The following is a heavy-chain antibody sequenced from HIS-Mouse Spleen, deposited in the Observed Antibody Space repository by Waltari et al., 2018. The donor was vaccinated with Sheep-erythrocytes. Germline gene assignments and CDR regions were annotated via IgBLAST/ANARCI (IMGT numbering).Heavy chain of an antibody. J-gene: IGHJ4*02. D-gene: IGHD3-10*01. CDR3: ARDRSNYFDY. CDR2: ISSNSSYI. V-gene: IGHV3-21*01. Sequence: EVQLVASGGGLVKPGGSLRLSCAASGFTFSSYSMNWVRQSPGKVLEWVSSISSNSSYIYYADSVKGRFTIYRDNAKNSLYLQMNILRAEDTAVYYCARDRSNYFDYWGQGTLVTVSS. CDR1: GFTFSSYS.